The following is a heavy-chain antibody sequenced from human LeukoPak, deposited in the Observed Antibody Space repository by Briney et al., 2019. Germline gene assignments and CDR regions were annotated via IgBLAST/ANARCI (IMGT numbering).Heavy chain of an antibody. CDR2: INPNSGGT. Sequence: ASVKVSCKASGYTFTGYYMHWVRQAPGQGLEWMGWINPNSGGTNYAQKFQGWVTMTRDTSISTAYMELSRLRSDDTAVYYCARSNYYDSSGHDYWGQGTLVTVSS. D-gene: IGHD3-22*01. J-gene: IGHJ4*02. CDR1: GYTFTGYY. V-gene: IGHV1-2*04. CDR3: ARSNYYDSSGHDY.